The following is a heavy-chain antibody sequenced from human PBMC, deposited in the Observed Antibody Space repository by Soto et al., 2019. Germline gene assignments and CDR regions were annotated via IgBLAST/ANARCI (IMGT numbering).Heavy chain of an antibody. V-gene: IGHV4-31*03. CDR3: ERVFGFGGMDV. J-gene: IGHJ6*02. CDR1: GGSISSGGYY. D-gene: IGHD3-10*01. Sequence: QVQLQESGPGLVKPSQTLSLTCTVSGGSISSGGYYWSWIRQHPGKGLEWIGYIYYSGSTYYNPSVTIRVSISVDTSKNQFSLKLSSVTAADTAVYYCERVFGFGGMDVWGQGTTVTVSS. CDR2: IYYSGST.